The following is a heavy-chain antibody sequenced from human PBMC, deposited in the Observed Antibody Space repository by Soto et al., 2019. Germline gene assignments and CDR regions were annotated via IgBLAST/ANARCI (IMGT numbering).Heavy chain of an antibody. J-gene: IGHJ4*02. CDR1: GGSISTYD. D-gene: IGHD3-22*01. V-gene: IGHV4-59*08. CDR3: ARQRDYYDSSGDSYFDY. Sequence: SETLSLTCTVSGGSISTYDWSWIRQPPGMGLEWIGYIYYSGSTNYNPSLKSRVTISVDTSKNQFSLNLTSVTAADTALYYCARQRDYYDSSGDSYFDYWGQGTLVTVSS. CDR2: IYYSGST.